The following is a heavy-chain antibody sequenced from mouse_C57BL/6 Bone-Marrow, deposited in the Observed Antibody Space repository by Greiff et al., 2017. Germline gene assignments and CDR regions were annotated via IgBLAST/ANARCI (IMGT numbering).Heavy chain of an antibody. CDR2: IYPGSGST. CDR3: ARPYYSNYWYFDV. Sequence: QVQLQQPGAELVKPGASVKMSCKASGYTFTSYWITWVKQRPGQGLEWIGDIYPGSGSTNYNEKFKSKATLTVDTSSSTAYMRLSSRTSEESAVYYCARPYYSNYWYFDVWGTGTTVTVSS. D-gene: IGHD2-5*01. V-gene: IGHV1-55*01. J-gene: IGHJ1*03. CDR1: GYTFTSYW.